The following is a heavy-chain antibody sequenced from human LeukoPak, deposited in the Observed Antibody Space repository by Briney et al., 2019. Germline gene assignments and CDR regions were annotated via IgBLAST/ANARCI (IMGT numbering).Heavy chain of an antibody. CDR3: ARLGGYNWNPRHYYFYYMDV. CDR2: IYHSGST. Sequence: PSGTLSLTCAVSGGSISSSNWWSWVRQPPGKGLEWIGEIYHSGSTNYNPSLKSRVTISVDKSKNQFSLKLTSVTAADTAMYFCARLGGYNWNPRHYYFYYMDVWGKGTTVTVSS. D-gene: IGHD1-20*01. V-gene: IGHV4-4*02. J-gene: IGHJ6*03. CDR1: GGSISSSNW.